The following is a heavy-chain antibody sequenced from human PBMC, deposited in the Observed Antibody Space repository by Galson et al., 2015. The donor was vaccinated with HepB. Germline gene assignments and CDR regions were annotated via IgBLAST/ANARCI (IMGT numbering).Heavy chain of an antibody. CDR3: AKVPPGPRGYNYPFDY. J-gene: IGHJ4*02. D-gene: IGHD5-12*01. Sequence: SLRLSCAASGFTFSSYAMHWVRQAPGKGLEWVSDITTNGTTYYADSVRGRFTISRDNFQNTLHLQMNSVRAEDTAVYYCAKVPPGPRGYNYPFDYWGQGTPVTVSS. CDR1: GFTFSSYA. CDR2: ITTNGTT. V-gene: IGHV3-23*01.